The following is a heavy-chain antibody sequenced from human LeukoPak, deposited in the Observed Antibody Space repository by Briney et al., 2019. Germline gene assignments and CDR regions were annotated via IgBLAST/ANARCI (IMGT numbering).Heavy chain of an antibody. V-gene: IGHV4-59*08. CDR2: IYYSGST. J-gene: IGHJ4*02. CDR1: GGSISSYY. Sequence: SETLSLTCTVSGGSISSYYWSWIRQPPGKGLEWIGYIYYSGSTYYNPSLKSRVTISVDTSKNQFSLKLSPVTAADTAVYYCARGGVVGANDYWGQGTLVTVSS. D-gene: IGHD1-26*01. CDR3: ARGGVVGANDY.